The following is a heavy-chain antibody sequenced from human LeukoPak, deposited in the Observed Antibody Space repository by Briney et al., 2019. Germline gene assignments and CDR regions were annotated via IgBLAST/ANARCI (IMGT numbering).Heavy chain of an antibody. CDR2: IYYSGST. D-gene: IGHD3-16*01. Sequence: KPSETLSLTCTVSGGSISSSTYYWGWIRRPPGKGLEWIGSIYYSGSTYYNPSLKNRTTVSVDTSKNQFSLKLSSVTAADTAVYYCVRGSTLRHYQYWGQGTLVTVSS. CDR1: GGSISSSTYY. CDR3: VRGSTLRHYQY. J-gene: IGHJ4*02. V-gene: IGHV4-39*01.